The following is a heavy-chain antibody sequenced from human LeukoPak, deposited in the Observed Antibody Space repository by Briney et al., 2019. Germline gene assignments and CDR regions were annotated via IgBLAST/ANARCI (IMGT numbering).Heavy chain of an antibody. Sequence: PSETLSLTCTVSGGSISSYYGSWIRQPPGKGLEWIGYIYYSGSTNYNPSLKRRVPISVDTSKNQFSLKLSSVPAADTAVYYCPRSGWNYGFAYYYGMDVWGQGTTVTVSS. J-gene: IGHJ6*02. V-gene: IGHV4-59*01. CDR1: GGSISSYY. CDR2: IYYSGST. D-gene: IGHD1-7*01. CDR3: PRSGWNYGFAYYYGMDV.